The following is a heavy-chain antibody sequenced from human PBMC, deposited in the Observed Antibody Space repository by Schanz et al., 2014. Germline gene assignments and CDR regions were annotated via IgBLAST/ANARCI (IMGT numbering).Heavy chain of an antibody. CDR3: ARDRGYCSGGSCLTFDY. CDR2: ISHSGGSK. V-gene: IGHV3-23*01. D-gene: IGHD2-15*01. CDR1: GFTFNSYA. J-gene: IGHJ4*02. Sequence: VQLLQFGGGVVQPGRSLRLSCAASGFTFNSYAMTWVRQAPGKGLEWVSSISHSGGSKYYADSVKGRFTISRDNSENTLYLQMNSLSADDTAVFYCARDRGYCSGGSCLTFDYWGQGTLVTVSS.